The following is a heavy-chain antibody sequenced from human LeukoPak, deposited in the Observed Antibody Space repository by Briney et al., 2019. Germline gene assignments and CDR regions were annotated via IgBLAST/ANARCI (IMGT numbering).Heavy chain of an antibody. J-gene: IGHJ4*02. Sequence: PSETLSLTCGVSGYSISRGYYWAWLRQPPGKGLEWIGTIYHIGSTYYNPSLESRVTISVDTSKNEFSLNLSSVTAADPAVYFCSRAGWRITSGIDYWGQGALVTVSS. CDR2: IYHIGST. CDR3: SRAGWRITSGIDY. CDR1: GYSISRGYY. D-gene: IGHD3-10*01. V-gene: IGHV4-38-2*01.